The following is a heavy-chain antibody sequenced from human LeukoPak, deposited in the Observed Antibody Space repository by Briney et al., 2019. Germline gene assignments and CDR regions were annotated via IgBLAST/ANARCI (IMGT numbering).Heavy chain of an antibody. D-gene: IGHD6-25*01. CDR3: VRHRGGSGYSDLDAFEI. V-gene: IGHV4-39*01. CDR2: IDYAGST. Sequence: AETLSLTCSVSGGFIIRLSYYCGWIRQTRGKVLEGIACIDYAGSTYYNPSLGSRVTISVDTSKNQLCLKLSSVTAADMGVHYCVRHRGGSGYSDLDAFEIWGQRTMVTVSP. CDR1: GGFIIRLSYY. J-gene: IGHJ3*02.